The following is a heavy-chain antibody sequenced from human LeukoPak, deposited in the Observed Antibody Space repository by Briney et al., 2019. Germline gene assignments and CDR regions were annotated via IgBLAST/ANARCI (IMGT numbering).Heavy chain of an antibody. V-gene: IGHV3-21*01. CDR2: ISSSSSYI. Sequence: PGGSLRLSCAASGFTFRRYNMNWVRQAPGKRPEWVSSISSSSSYIYYADSVKGRFTISRDNAKNSLYLQMNSLRAEDTALYYCARGASRADYWGQGTLVTVSS. CDR1: GFTFRRYN. CDR3: ARGASRADY. J-gene: IGHJ4*02.